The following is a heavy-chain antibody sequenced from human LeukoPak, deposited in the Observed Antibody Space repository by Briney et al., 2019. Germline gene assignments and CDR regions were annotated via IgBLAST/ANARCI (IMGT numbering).Heavy chain of an antibody. D-gene: IGHD3-10*01. J-gene: IGHJ6*02. CDR3: ARDPHPKYYYGSGSYPPRGMDV. Sequence: SETLSLTCTVSGGSISSGSYYWSWIRQPAGKGLEWIGRSYTSGSTNYNPSLKSRVTISVDTSKNQFSLKLSSVTAADTAVYYCARDPHPKYYYGSGSYPPRGMDVWGQGTTVTVSS. CDR2: SYTSGST. CDR1: GGSISSGSYY. V-gene: IGHV4-61*02.